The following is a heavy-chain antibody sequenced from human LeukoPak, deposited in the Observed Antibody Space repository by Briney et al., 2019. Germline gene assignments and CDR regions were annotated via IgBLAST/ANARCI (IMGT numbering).Heavy chain of an antibody. J-gene: IGHJ4*02. CDR3: ARPKGYSSGWYTGYYFDY. V-gene: IGHV1-3*01. Sequence: ASVKVSCKASGYTFTSYAMHWVRQAPGQRLEWMGWINAGNGNTNYAQKLQGRVTMTTDTSTSTAYMELRSLRSDDTAVYYCARPKGYSSGWYTGYYFDYWGQGTLVTVSS. D-gene: IGHD6-19*01. CDR2: INAGNGNT. CDR1: GYTFTSYA.